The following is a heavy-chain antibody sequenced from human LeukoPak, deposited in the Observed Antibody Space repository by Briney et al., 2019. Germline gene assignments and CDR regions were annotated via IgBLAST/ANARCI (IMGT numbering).Heavy chain of an antibody. CDR3: ARALSSSWYVDYYYGMDV. D-gene: IGHD6-13*01. J-gene: IGHJ6*02. Sequence: PSETLSLTCTVSGGSISSSSYYWGWIRQPPGKGLEWIGYIYYSGSTYYNPSLKSRVTISVDTSKNQFSLKLSSVTAADTAVYYCARALSSSWYVDYYYGMDVWGQGTTVTVSS. V-gene: IGHV4-30-4*08. CDR2: IYYSGST. CDR1: GGSISSSSYY.